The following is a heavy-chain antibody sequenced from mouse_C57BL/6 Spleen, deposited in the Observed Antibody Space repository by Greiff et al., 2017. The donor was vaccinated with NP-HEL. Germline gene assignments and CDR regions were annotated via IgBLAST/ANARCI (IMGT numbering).Heavy chain of an antibody. J-gene: IGHJ4*01. CDR1: GYTFTDYY. V-gene: IGHV1-26*01. D-gene: IGHD1-3*01. CDR2: INPNNGGT. Sequence: EVQLQQSGPELVKPGASVKISCKASGYTFTDYYMNWVKQSHGKSLEWIGDINPNNGGTSYNQKFKGKATLTVDKSSSTAYMELRSLTSEDSAVYYGARRIYNAMDYWGQGTSVTVSS. CDR3: ARRIYNAMDY.